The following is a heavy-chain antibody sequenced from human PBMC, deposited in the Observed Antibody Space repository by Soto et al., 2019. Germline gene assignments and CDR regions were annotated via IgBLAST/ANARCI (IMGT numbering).Heavy chain of an antibody. Sequence: QVQLQESGPGLVKPLQTLSLTCTVSGGSISSGGYYWSWIRQHPGKGLEWIGYIYYSGSTYYNPSLKSRVTISVDTSKNQFSLKLSSVTAADTAVYYCARGVVGCSSTSCFNYYYYGMDVWGQGTTVTVSS. CDR1: GGSISSGGYY. CDR2: IYYSGST. D-gene: IGHD2-2*01. J-gene: IGHJ6*02. V-gene: IGHV4-31*03. CDR3: ARGVVGCSSTSCFNYYYYGMDV.